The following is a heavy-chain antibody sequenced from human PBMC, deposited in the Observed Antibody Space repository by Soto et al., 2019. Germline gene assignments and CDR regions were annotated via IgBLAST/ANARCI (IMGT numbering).Heavy chain of an antibody. Sequence: GGSLRLSCAASGFTFSSYGVHWVRQAPGKGLEWVAVISYDGSNKYYADSVKGRFTISRDNSKNTLYLQMNSLRAEDTAVYYCAKEAYYDSSGSRRAWYYYGMDVWGQGTTVPVSS. CDR1: GFTFSSYG. CDR2: ISYDGSNK. D-gene: IGHD3-22*01. CDR3: AKEAYYDSSGSRRAWYYYGMDV. V-gene: IGHV3-30*18. J-gene: IGHJ6*02.